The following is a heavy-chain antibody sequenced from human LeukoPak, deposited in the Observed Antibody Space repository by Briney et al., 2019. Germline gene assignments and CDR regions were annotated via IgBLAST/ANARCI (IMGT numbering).Heavy chain of an antibody. J-gene: IGHJ4*02. CDR3: ARDSFDSSGFDY. D-gene: IGHD3-22*01. Sequence: PSQTLSLTCTVSGGSISSGGSYWSWIRHHPGKGLEWIGYIYYSGSTYYNPSLKSRVTISVDTSKNQFSLKLSSVTAADTAVYYCARDSFDSSGFDYWGQGTLVTVSS. CDR1: GGSISSGGSY. CDR2: IYYSGST. V-gene: IGHV4-31*03.